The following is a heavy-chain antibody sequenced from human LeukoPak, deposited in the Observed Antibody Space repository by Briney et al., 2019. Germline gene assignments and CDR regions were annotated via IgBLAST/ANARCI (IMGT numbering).Heavy chain of an antibody. CDR2: IYYSGNT. CDR1: GVSISSSNSY. D-gene: IGHD3-3*01. Sequence: PSETLSLTCAVSGVSISSSNSYWGWIRQPPGKGLEWIGSIYYSGNTYYNASLKSRVTISVDTSKNQFSLKVTSVTAADTAVYYCARGVGFDAFDIWGQGTMVTVSS. V-gene: IGHV4-39*01. CDR3: ARGVGFDAFDI. J-gene: IGHJ3*02.